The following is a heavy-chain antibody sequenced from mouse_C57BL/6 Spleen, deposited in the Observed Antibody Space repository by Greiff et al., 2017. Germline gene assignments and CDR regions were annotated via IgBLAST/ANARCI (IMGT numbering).Heavy chain of an antibody. CDR3: AKNLNWDGAMDY. V-gene: IGHV2-4*01. CDR2: IWSGGST. CDR1: GFSLTSYG. D-gene: IGHD4-1*01. J-gene: IGHJ4*01. Sequence: VQLVESGPGLVQPSQSLSITCTVSGFSLTSYGVHWVRQPPGKGLEWLGVIWSGGSTDYNAAFISRLSISKDNSKSQVFFKMNSLQADDTAIYYCAKNLNWDGAMDYWGQGTSVTVSS.